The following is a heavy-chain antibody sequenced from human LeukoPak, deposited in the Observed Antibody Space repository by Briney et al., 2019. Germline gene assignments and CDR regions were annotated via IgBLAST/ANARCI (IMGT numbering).Heavy chain of an antibody. CDR1: GFTFSSYE. CDR3: ANVVRGY. J-gene: IGHJ4*02. Sequence: PGGSLRLSCVASGFTFSSYEMNWVRQAPGKGLEWVSVISGSGGNTYYADSVKGRFTISRDNSKNTLYLQMSSLGAEDMAVYYCANVVRGYWGQGTLVTVSS. V-gene: IGHV3-23*01. CDR2: ISGSGGNT. D-gene: IGHD2-21*01.